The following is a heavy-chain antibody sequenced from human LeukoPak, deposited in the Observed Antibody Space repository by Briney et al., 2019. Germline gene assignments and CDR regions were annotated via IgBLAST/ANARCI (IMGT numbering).Heavy chain of an antibody. CDR3: ARVGVVVAAARGPFDY. Sequence: GGSLRLSCAASGFTFSSYAMSWVRQAPGKGLEWVSVISGSGSRTYYADSVKGRFTISRDNAKNSLYLQMNSLGAEDTAVYYCARVGVVVAAARGPFDYWGQGILVTVSS. CDR2: ISGSGSRT. V-gene: IGHV3-23*01. CDR1: GFTFSSYA. D-gene: IGHD2-15*01. J-gene: IGHJ4*02.